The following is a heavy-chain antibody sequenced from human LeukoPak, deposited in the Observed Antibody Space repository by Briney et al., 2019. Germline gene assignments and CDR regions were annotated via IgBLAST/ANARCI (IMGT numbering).Heavy chain of an antibody. V-gene: IGHV3-30-3*01. Sequence: GGSLRLSCAASGFTFSNYAMHWVRQAPGKGLEWVAVISYNGSNKYYADSVKGRFTISRDNSKNTLYLQMNSLSAEDTAVYFCARVQRYNYYYDSSGAPFGYWGQGTLVTVSS. D-gene: IGHD3-22*01. CDR2: ISYNGSNK. CDR3: ARVQRYNYYYDSSGAPFGY. J-gene: IGHJ4*02. CDR1: GFTFSNYA.